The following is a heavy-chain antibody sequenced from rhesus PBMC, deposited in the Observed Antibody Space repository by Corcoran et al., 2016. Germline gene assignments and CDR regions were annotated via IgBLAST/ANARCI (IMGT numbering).Heavy chain of an antibody. Sequence: QVQLQESGPGLVKPSETLSLTCAVSGGSISDDYYWSWIRQPPGKGLEWIGCIYGSGGGTNYNPSLKNRVTISIDTSKNQLFLKLSSVTAADTAVYYCARDRDTAFDYWGQGVLVTVSS. CDR2: IYGSGGGT. J-gene: IGHJ4*01. D-gene: IGHD5-24*01. CDR3: ARDRDTAFDY. V-gene: IGHV4-106*01. CDR1: GGSISDDYY.